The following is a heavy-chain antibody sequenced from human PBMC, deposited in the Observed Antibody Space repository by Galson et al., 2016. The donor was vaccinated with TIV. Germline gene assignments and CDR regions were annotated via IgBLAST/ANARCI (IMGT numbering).Heavy chain of an antibody. J-gene: IGHJ3*02. CDR3: ARDLGLGAFDI. CDR1: GGSTSSYY. CDR2: IYHTGNI. Sequence: SETLSLTCTVSGGSTSSYYWTWIRQPPGKGLEWIGYIYHTGNIIYNPSLKSRVAISLDTSKNQFSLKLSSVTAADTAMYYCARDLGLGAFDIWGQGTMVTVSS. V-gene: IGHV4-59*12. D-gene: IGHD7-27*01.